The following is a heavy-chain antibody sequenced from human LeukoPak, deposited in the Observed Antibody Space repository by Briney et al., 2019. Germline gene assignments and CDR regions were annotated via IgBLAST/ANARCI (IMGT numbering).Heavy chain of an antibody. CDR3: ARSPSYYGSAHYFDY. V-gene: IGHV3-53*01. CDR1: ECTVSINY. Sequence: GGSLSLSCAASECTVSINYMSWVRLAPGKGLEWVSVIYSDGSTYYAHSVKGLFTISRDNSKNTLYLQMNSLGAEDTAVYYCARSPSYYGSAHYFDYWGQGTLVTVSS. J-gene: IGHJ4*02. CDR2: IYSDGST. D-gene: IGHD3-10*01.